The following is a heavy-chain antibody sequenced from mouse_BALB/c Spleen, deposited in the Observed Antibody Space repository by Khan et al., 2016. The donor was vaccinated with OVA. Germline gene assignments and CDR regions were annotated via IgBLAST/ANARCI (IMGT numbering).Heavy chain of an antibody. CDR1: GFTFSTYG. J-gene: IGHJ3*01. Sequence: EVELVESGADLVKPEGSLKLSCAASGFTFSTYGMSWVRQTPDKRLEWVATISSGGSYTYYTDSVQGRFTISRDNAKNTLYLQMSSLKSEDTAMFYCERLAYYYDSEGLAYWGQGTLVTGSA. CDR3: ERLAYYYDSEGLAY. CDR2: ISSGGSYT. V-gene: IGHV5-6*01. D-gene: IGHD1-1*01.